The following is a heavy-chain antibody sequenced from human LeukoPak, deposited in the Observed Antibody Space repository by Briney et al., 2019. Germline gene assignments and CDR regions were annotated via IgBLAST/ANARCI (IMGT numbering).Heavy chain of an antibody. V-gene: IGHV3-74*01. CDR1: GNYW. CDR2: INSDGSWT. CDR3: DSSYETY. J-gene: IGHJ4*02. D-gene: IGHD3-22*01. Sequence: GGSLRLSCAASGNYWMHWVRQAPGKGLVWVSHINSDGSWTSYADSVKGRFTISKDNAKNTVYLQMNSLRAEDTAVYYCDSSYETYWGRGTLVTVSS.